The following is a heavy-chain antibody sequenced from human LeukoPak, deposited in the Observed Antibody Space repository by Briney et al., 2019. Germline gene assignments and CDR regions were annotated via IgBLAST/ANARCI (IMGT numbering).Heavy chain of an antibody. CDR2: ISAYNGNT. CDR1: GYIFTSYG. Sequence: GASVKVSCKASGYIFTSYGISWVRQAPGQGLEWMGWISAYNGNTNYAQKLQGRVTMTTDTSTSTAYMELRSLRSDDTAVYYCAREGGYCSSTSCSAFDPWGQGTLVTVSS. D-gene: IGHD2-2*01. J-gene: IGHJ5*02. V-gene: IGHV1-18*01. CDR3: AREGGYCSSTSCSAFDP.